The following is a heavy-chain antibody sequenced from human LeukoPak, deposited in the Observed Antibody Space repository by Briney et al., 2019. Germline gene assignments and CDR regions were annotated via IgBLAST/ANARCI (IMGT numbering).Heavy chain of an antibody. CDR2: INHSGST. CDR3: ARKSSFFFPSHNWFDP. CDR1: GGSFSGYY. V-gene: IGHV4-34*01. J-gene: IGHJ5*02. D-gene: IGHD3-3*02. Sequence: SETLSLTCAVYGGSFSGYYWSWIRQPPGKGLEWIGEINHSGSTNYNPSLKSRVTISVDASKNRFSLKLSSVTAADTAVYYCARKSSFFFPSHNWFDPWGQGTLVTVSS.